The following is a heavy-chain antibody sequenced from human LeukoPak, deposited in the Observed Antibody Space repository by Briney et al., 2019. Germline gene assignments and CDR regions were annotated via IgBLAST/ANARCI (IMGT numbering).Heavy chain of an antibody. J-gene: IGHJ3*02. Sequence: PSETLSLTCTVSGGSISSSSYYWGWIRQPPGKGLEWIGSIYYSGSTYYNPSLKSRVTISVDTSKNQFSLKLSSVTAADTAVYYCARHRDILTGSDAFDIWGQGTMVTVSS. D-gene: IGHD3-9*01. V-gene: IGHV4-39*01. CDR2: IYYSGST. CDR1: GGSISSSSYY. CDR3: ARHRDILTGSDAFDI.